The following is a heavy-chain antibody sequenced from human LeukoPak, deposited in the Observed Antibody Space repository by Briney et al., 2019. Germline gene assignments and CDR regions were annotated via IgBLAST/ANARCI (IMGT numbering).Heavy chain of an antibody. Sequence: SETLSLTCAVYGGSFSGYYWSWIRQPPGKGLEWIGEINHSGSTNYNPSLKSRVTISVDTSNNQFSLKLTSVTAADTAVYFCAVLQSHRPLDYWGQGTLVTVSS. CDR3: AVLQSHRPLDY. J-gene: IGHJ4*02. CDR1: GGSFSGYY. CDR2: INHSGST. D-gene: IGHD2/OR15-2a*01. V-gene: IGHV4-34*01.